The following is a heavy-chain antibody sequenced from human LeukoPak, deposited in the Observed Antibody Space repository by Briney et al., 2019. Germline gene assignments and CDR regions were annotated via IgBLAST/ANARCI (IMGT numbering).Heavy chain of an antibody. J-gene: IGHJ6*02. CDR1: GGSISSYY. V-gene: IGHV4-59*12. Sequence: SETLSLTCTVSGGSISSYYWSWIRQPPGKGLECIGYIYYSGSTSYSPSLKSRVTMSVDTSKNQFSLKLSSVTAADTAVYYCARGQMTTVSPLPYYYYGMDVWGQGTTVTVSS. D-gene: IGHD4-17*01. CDR3: ARGQMTTVSPLPYYYYGMDV. CDR2: IYYSGST.